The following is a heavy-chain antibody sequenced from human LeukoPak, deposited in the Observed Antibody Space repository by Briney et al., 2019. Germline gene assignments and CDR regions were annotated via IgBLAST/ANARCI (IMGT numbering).Heavy chain of an antibody. Sequence: GSLRLSCAASGFTFSSNSMNWVRQAPGKGLEWFSSISSSTIYMDYPDSVRGRFTISRDNAENSLYLQMNSLRAEDTAVYYCARGVFGYDFDYWGQGTLVTVSS. CDR1: GFTFSSNS. CDR3: ARGVFGYDFDY. J-gene: IGHJ4*02. CDR2: ISSSTIYM. D-gene: IGHD5-18*01. V-gene: IGHV3-21*01.